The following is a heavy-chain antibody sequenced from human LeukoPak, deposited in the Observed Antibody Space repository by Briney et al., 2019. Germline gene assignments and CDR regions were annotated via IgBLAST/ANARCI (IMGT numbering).Heavy chain of an antibody. CDR1: GGTFSSYA. Sequence: GASVKVSCKASGGTFSSYAISWVRQAPGQGLEWMGRIIPILGIANYAQKFQGRVTITADKSTSTAYMELSSPRSEDTAVYYCARTTVTTYYYYYGMDVWGQGTTVTVSS. CDR3: ARTTVTTYYYYYGMDV. CDR2: IIPILGIA. J-gene: IGHJ6*02. V-gene: IGHV1-69*04. D-gene: IGHD4-17*01.